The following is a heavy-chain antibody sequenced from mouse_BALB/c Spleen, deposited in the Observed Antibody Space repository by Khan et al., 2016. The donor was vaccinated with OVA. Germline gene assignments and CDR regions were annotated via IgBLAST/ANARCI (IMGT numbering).Heavy chain of an antibody. CDR1: GYTFTSYY. Sequence: QVQLQQSGAELVKPGTSVKLSCTASGYTFTSYYMYWVKLRPGQGLEWIGEINPSDADTNFNEKFKSKATLTVDKSSNTAYMQLSSLTSEDSAVYYCTRSGYGAFAYWGQGTLVTVSA. CDR2: INPSDADT. J-gene: IGHJ3*01. V-gene: IGHV1S81*02. CDR3: TRSGYGAFAY. D-gene: IGHD1-1*02.